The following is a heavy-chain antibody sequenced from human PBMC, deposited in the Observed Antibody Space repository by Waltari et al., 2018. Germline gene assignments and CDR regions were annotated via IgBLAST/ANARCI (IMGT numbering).Heavy chain of an antibody. Sequence: QVQLVESGGGVAQPGESLRLSCAASGFTFSNYVIHWVRPAPGKGLEWVAVMSSDGGIKYYAESVEGRFTISRDNSRNTLYLQMHSLRVEDTGLYYCARDPIAARPDYFDYWGQGTLVTVSS. V-gene: IGHV3-30*04. CDR1: GFTFSNYV. CDR3: ARDPIAARPDYFDY. D-gene: IGHD6-6*01. J-gene: IGHJ4*02. CDR2: MSSDGGIK.